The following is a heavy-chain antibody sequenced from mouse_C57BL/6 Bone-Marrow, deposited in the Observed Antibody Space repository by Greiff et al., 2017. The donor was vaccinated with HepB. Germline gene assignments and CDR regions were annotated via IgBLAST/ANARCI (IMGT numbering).Heavy chain of an antibody. CDR1: GFTFSDYY. J-gene: IGHJ2*01. Sequence: EVKVVESGGGLVQPGGSLKLSCAASGFTFSDYYMYWVRQTPEKRLEWVAYISNGGGSTYYPDTVKGRFTISRDNAKNTLYLQMSRLKSEDTAMYYCARRGGTGPFYFDYWGQGTTLTVSS. CDR2: ISNGGGST. D-gene: IGHD4-1*01. CDR3: ARRGGTGPFYFDY. V-gene: IGHV5-12*01.